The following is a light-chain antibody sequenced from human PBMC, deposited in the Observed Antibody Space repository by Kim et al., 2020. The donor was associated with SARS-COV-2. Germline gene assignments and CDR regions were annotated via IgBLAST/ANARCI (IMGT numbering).Light chain of an antibody. V-gene: IGKV3-20*01. J-gene: IGKJ5*01. Sequence: EIVLTQSPGTLSLSPGERATLSCRASQSFSSGYLAWYQQKPGQAPRIVIYGASSRAAGIPDRFSGSGSGTDFTLTISGLEPADFAVYYCQQYVKTPITFGQGTRLEI. CDR3: QQYVKTPIT. CDR2: GAS. CDR1: QSFSSGY.